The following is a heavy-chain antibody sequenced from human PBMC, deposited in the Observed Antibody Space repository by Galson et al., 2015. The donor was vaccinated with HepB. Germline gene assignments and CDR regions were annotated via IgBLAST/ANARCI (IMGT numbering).Heavy chain of an antibody. D-gene: IGHD2-2*01. Sequence: SLRLSCAASGFTYNNYGMNWVRQAPGKGLEWVSYISSSSSTIYYADSEGRFTISRDNAKNSLYLQMNSLRAEDTAVYYCARVPYCSSASCFYYYYYMDVWGKGTSVTVSS. V-gene: IGHV3-48*01. CDR3: ARVPYCSSASCFYYYYYMDV. CDR1: GFTYNNYG. J-gene: IGHJ6*03. CDR2: ISSSSSTI.